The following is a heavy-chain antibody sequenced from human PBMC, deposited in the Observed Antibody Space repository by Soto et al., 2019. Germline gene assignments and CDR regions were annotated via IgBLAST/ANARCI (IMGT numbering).Heavy chain of an antibody. J-gene: IGHJ3*02. D-gene: IGHD5-12*01. V-gene: IGHV4-61*01. CDR3: ARVAGFRDGYAMSASDI. CDR2: VFHTGST. Sequence: SETLSLTCTVSGVSVSSGSHYWSWIRQPPGKGLEWIGYVFHTGSTKYNPSLKSRIAISVDTSKNQFSLRLTSVTAADTAVYYCARVAGFRDGYAMSASDIWGQGTMVTVSS. CDR1: GVSVSSGSHY.